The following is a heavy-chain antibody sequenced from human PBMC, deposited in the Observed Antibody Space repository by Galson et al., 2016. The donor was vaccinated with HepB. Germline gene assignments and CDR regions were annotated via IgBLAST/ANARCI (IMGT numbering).Heavy chain of an antibody. CDR1: GGSFSGFY. J-gene: IGHJ4*02. V-gene: IGHV4-34*01. CDR3: AAHSSSWKNPADY. CDR2: INHSGST. Sequence: SETLSLTCAVYGGSFSGFYWSWIRQPPGKGLEWIGEINHSGSTNYNPSLKSRVTISVDTSKNQFSLKLSSVTAADTAVYYCAAHSSSWKNPADYWGQGTLVTVSS. D-gene: IGHD6-13*01.